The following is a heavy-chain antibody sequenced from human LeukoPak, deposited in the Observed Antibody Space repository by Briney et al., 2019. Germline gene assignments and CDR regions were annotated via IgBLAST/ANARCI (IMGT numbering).Heavy chain of an antibody. D-gene: IGHD6-13*01. J-gene: IGHJ4*02. CDR1: GYTFTSYY. V-gene: IGHV1-46*01. CDR3: ARPRATGYSSSWYYFDY. CDR2: INPSGGST. Sequence: ASVKVSCKASGYTFTSYYMHWVRQAPGQGLEWMGIINPSGGSTSYAQKFQGRVTMTRDTSTSTVYMELSSLRSEDTAVYYCARPRATGYSSSWYYFDYWGQGTLATVSS.